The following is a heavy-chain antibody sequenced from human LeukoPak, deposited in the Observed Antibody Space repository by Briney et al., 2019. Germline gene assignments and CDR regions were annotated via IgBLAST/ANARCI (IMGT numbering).Heavy chain of an antibody. J-gene: IGHJ4*02. CDR2: ISSSGSTI. D-gene: IGHD3-10*01. V-gene: IGHV3-11*01. CDR3: ARVRVYGSGREYFDY. Sequence: PGGSLRLSCAASGFTFSDYYMSWIRQAPGKGLEWVSYISSSGSTIHYADSVKGRFTISRDNAKNSLYLQMNSLRAEDTAVYYCARVRVYGSGREYFDYWGQGTLVTVSS. CDR1: GFTFSDYY.